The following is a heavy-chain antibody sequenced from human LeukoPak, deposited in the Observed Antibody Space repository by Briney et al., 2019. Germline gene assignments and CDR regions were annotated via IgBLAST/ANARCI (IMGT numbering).Heavy chain of an antibody. CDR3: ARIEPKWLHLDY. CDR1: GCTFTDYH. D-gene: IGHD5-24*01. CDR2: INPKSGDT. J-gene: IGHJ4*02. Sequence: ASVKVSCQASGCTFTDYHIHWVRQAPGQGLEWMGWINPKSGDTDYLQKFQGRLTVTRDTSISTAYMELSRLTSDDTAMYYCARIEPKWLHLDYWGQGALVTVSS. V-gene: IGHV1-2*02.